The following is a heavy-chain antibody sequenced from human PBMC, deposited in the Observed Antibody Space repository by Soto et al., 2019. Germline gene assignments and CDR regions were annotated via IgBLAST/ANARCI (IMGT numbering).Heavy chain of an antibody. CDR2: IYHSGIA. D-gene: IGHD3-10*01. V-gene: IGHV4-4*02. J-gene: IGHJ6*02. CDR1: GGSISSSNW. Sequence: PSETLSLTCAVSGGSISSSNWWTWVRQAPGKGLEWIGEIYHSGIANYNPSLKSRVTISIDNSKNQFSLKLSSVTAADTAVYYCARRRDGNLQFGEFYYYYGMDVWGQGTTVTVSS. CDR3: ARRRDGNLQFGEFYYYYGMDV.